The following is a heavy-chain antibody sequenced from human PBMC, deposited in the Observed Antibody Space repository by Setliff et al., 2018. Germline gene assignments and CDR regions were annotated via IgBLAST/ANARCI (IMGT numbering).Heavy chain of an antibody. V-gene: IGHV1-18*01. CDR2: ISGYNGHT. CDR1: GYTFSRNY. Sequence: ASVKVACKAYGYTFSRNYIPWVRQAPGRGLEWMGWISGYNGHTEDAQKFRHKFTRTTDTSTSTAYMELRSLIFDDTAVSYCAREQWLDPPGYYYMDVWAKGTTVTVSS. J-gene: IGHJ6*03. CDR3: AREQWLDPPGYYYMDV. D-gene: IGHD6-19*01.